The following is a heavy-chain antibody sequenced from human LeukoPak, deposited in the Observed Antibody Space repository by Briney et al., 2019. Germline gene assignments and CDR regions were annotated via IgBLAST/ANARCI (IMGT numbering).Heavy chain of an antibody. CDR3: AREAAYGDYLRSYYYIDV. CDR1: GGSICTYF. V-gene: IGHV4-4*07. D-gene: IGHD4-17*01. Sequence: PSQTLSLTRTLSGGSICTYFWSSIPQPAGKGLEWIGRILTSETPSYNPSLESRVTMSVDTSESQFSLKLTSVTAADTAVYYCAREAAYGDYLRSYYYIDVWGTGTTVTVSS. J-gene: IGHJ6*03. CDR2: ILTSETP.